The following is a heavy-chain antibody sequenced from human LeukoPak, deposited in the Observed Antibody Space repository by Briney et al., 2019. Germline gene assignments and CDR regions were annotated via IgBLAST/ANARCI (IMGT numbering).Heavy chain of an antibody. CDR1: GGTFSSYA. J-gene: IGHJ5*02. CDR3: ARDRFPHAEYNGCDP. D-gene: IGHD3-10*01. Sequence: GASVKVSCKASGGTFSSYAISWVRQAPGQGLEWMGGIIPIFGTANYAQKFQGRVTITTDESTSTAYMELSSLRSEYTAVYYWARDRFPHAEYNGCDPWGQGTLVTVSS. CDR2: IIPIFGTA. V-gene: IGHV1-69*05.